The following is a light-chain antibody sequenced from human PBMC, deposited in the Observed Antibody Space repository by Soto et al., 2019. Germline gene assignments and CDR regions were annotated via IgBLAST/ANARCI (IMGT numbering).Light chain of an antibody. CDR3: SSYTSSSTPYV. J-gene: IGLJ1*01. CDR2: DVS. Sequence: QSALTQPASVSGSPGQSITISCTGSSSDVGGYDYVSWYHHHPGKAPKLMIHDVSNRPSGVSNRFSGSKSGNTASLTISGLQAEDEADYYCSSYTSSSTPYVFGTGTKLTVL. CDR1: SSDVGGYDY. V-gene: IGLV2-14*03.